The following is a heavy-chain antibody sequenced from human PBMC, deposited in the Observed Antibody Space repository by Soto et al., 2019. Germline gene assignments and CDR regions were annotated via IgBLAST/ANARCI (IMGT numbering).Heavy chain of an antibody. CDR3: ARTRAVWFDP. V-gene: IGHV4-39*01. D-gene: IGHD6-19*01. CDR1: GGSISSSSYY. CDR2: IYYSGST. J-gene: IGHJ5*02. Sequence: PSETLSLTCTVSGGSISSSSYYWGWIRQPPGKGLEWIGSIYYSGSTYYNPSFKSRVIISVDTSKNQFSLKLSSVTAADTAVYYCARTRAVWFDPWGQGTLVTVSS.